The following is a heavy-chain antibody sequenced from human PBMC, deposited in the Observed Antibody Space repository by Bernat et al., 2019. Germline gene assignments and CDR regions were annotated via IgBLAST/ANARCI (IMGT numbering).Heavy chain of an antibody. J-gene: IGHJ2*01. Sequence: EVQLLESGGGLVQPGGSLRLSCAASGFNFKNFGMSWVRQAPGKGLEWVSPISSGGTTYYADSVKGRFTISRDNNNNTLYLQLNSLRVEDTAVYYCAKSSAWSHWYFDLWGRGTLVTVSS. CDR3: AKSSAWSHWYFDL. CDR1: GFNFKNFG. CDR2: ISSGGTT. D-gene: IGHD6-6*01. V-gene: IGHV3-23*01.